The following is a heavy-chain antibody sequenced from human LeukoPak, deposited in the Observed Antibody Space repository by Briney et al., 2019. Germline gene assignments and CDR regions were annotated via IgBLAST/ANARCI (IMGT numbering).Heavy chain of an antibody. D-gene: IGHD2-2*02. Sequence: GGSLRLSCAASGFTFSSYSMNWVRQAPGKGLVWVSRINSDGSSTSYADSVRGRFTISRDNAKNTLYLQMNSLRAEDTAVYYCARISSTTCYNYWGQGTLATVSP. J-gene: IGHJ4*02. CDR1: GFTFSSYS. CDR2: INSDGSST. CDR3: ARISSTTCYNY. V-gene: IGHV3-74*01.